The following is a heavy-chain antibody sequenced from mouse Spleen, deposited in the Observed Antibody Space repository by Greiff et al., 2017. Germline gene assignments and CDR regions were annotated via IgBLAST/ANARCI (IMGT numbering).Heavy chain of an antibody. D-gene: IGHD4-1*02. CDR3: TPQLGRGYWYFDV. Sequence: EVKLMESGGGLVQPGGSMKLSCVASGFTFSNYWMNWVRQSPEKGLEWVAEIRLKSNNYATHYAESVKGRFTISRDDSKSSVYLQMNNLRAEDTGIYYCTPQLGRGYWYFDVWGAGTTVTVSS. CDR2: IRLKSNNYAT. V-gene: IGHV6-6*02. J-gene: IGHJ1*01. CDR1: GFTFSNYW.